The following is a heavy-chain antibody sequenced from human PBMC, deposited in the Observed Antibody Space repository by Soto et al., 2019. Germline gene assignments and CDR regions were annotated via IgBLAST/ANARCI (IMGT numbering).Heavy chain of an antibody. Sequence: GGSLRLSCAASGFTFSSYAMHWVRQAPGKGLEWVAVISYDGSNKYYADSVKGRFTISRDNSKNTLYLQMNSLRAEDTAVYYFARDHYSSSWYEADYWGQGTLVTVSS. V-gene: IGHV3-30-3*01. CDR1: GFTFSSYA. CDR2: ISYDGSNK. D-gene: IGHD6-13*01. J-gene: IGHJ4*02. CDR3: ARDHYSSSWYEADY.